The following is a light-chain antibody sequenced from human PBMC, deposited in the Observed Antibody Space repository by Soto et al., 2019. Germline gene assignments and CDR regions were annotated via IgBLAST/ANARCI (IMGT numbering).Light chain of an antibody. CDR2: GGS. J-gene: IGKJ3*01. CDR1: QSISSN. CDR3: QQYNKWPLFT. Sequence: EIVMTQSPDILSVSPGERATLSCRASQSISSNLAWYQQRPGQSPRLLIYGGSTRATGIPVRFSGSGSGTDFTLTISSLQSEDFAIYYCQQYNKWPLFTFGPGTRVDIK. V-gene: IGKV3-15*01.